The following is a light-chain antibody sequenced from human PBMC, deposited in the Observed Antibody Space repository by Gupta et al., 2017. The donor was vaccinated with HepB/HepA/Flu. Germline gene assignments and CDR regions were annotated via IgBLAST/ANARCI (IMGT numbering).Light chain of an antibody. CDR1: KLGDKY. J-gene: IGLJ2*01. CDR3: QAWDSSTVV. V-gene: IGLV3-1*01. Sequence: SSELTQPPSVSVSPGQTASITCSGDKLGDKYACWYQQKPGQSPVLVIYKDSKRPSGIPERFSGSNSGNTATLTISGTQARDEADYYCQAWDSSTVVFGGGTKLTVL. CDR2: KDS.